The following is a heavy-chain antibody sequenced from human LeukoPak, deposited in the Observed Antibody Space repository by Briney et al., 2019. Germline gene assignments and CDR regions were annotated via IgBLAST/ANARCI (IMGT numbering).Heavy chain of an antibody. CDR1: GFTFSGYA. D-gene: IGHD3-22*01. V-gene: IGHV3-23*01. J-gene: IGHJ4*02. CDR3: AKDGLYYDGSAHVYYFDY. CDR2: ITGSGDYT. Sequence: GGSLRLSCAASGFTFSGYAMTWVRQAPGKGLEWVSSITGSGDYTYYIDSVKSRFTISRDNSKNILYLQMNSLRSEDTALYYCAKDGLYYDGSAHVYYFDYWGQGTLVAVSS.